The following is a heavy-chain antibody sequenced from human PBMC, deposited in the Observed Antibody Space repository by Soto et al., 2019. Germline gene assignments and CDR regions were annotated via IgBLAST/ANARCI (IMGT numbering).Heavy chain of an antibody. CDR1: GFTLSSYS. V-gene: IGHV3-48*02. D-gene: IGHD1-1*01. J-gene: IGHJ4*02. Sequence: GGSLRLSCAASGFTLSSYSMNWVRQAPGKGLEWVSYLSSGMRYIYYAAPVKGRFTISRDSAKNSLYLQMNSLRDEDTAVYYCARDPQKQTGTLDNWGQEPQVTVSS. CDR3: ARDPQKQTGTLDN. CDR2: LSSGMRYI.